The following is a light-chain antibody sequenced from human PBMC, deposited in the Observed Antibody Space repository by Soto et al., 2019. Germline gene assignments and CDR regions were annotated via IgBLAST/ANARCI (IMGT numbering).Light chain of an antibody. CDR3: QQSYSAPVT. V-gene: IGKV1-39*01. CDR2: AAS. CDR1: QSITTY. Sequence: DIQLTQSPSSLSASVGDRVTITCRASQSITTYLNWYQQIPGKAPKLLIYAASSLQSGVPSRFSGSGSGTDCTLTISSLQPEDFATDVGQQSYSAPVTFGQGTKVEFK. J-gene: IGKJ1*01.